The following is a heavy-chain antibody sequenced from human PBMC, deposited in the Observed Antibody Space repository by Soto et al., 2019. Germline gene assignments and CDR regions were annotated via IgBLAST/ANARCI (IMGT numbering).Heavy chain of an antibody. J-gene: IGHJ3*02. CDR1: GFTFTSSA. Sequence: ASVKVSCKASGFTFTSSAMQWVRQARGQRLEWIGWIVVGSGNTNYAQKFQERVTITRDMSTSTAYMELSSLRSEDTAVYYCAADLGLTYYDFWSGYYTGGAFDIWGQGTMVTVSS. CDR2: IVVGSGNT. V-gene: IGHV1-58*02. CDR3: AADLGLTYYDFWSGYYTGGAFDI. D-gene: IGHD3-3*01.